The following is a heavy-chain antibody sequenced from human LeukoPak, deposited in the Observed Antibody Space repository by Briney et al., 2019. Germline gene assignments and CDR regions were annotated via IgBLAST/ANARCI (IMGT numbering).Heavy chain of an antibody. D-gene: IGHD1-26*01. CDR1: GFTFSSYA. CDR2: ISGSGGST. J-gene: IGHJ4*02. Sequence: GGSLRLSCAASGFTFSSYAMSWVRQAPGKGLEWVSAISGSGGSTYYADSVKGRFTISRDNSKNTLYLQMNSLRAEDTAVYYCAGGGSYYKGFDYWGQGTLVTVSS. CDR3: AGGGSYYKGFDY. V-gene: IGHV3-23*01.